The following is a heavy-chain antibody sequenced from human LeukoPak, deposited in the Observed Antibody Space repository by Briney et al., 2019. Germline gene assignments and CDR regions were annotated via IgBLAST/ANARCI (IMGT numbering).Heavy chain of an antibody. V-gene: IGHV3-21*01. Sequence: GGSLRLSCAASGFPFTSYTVNWVRQARGKGLEWVSSISVTGSFIYYADSVKGRFTISRDNAKSSLYLQMDSLRAEDTAVYYCARDPGSRFLEWPDWGQGTLVTVSS. CDR1: GFPFTSYT. CDR2: ISVTGSFI. CDR3: ARDPGSRFLEWPD. J-gene: IGHJ4*02. D-gene: IGHD3-3*01.